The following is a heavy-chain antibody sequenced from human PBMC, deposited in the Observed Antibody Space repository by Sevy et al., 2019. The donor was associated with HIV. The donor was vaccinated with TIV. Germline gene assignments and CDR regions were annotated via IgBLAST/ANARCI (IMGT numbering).Heavy chain of an antibody. Sequence: ASVKVSCKASGGTFSSYAISWVRQAPGQGLEWMGGIIPIFGTANYAQKFQGRVTITADESTSTAYMELSSLRSEDTAVYYCARESLLTIFGVARNFYGMDVWGQGTTVTVSS. D-gene: IGHD3-3*01. CDR3: ARESLLTIFGVARNFYGMDV. CDR1: GGTFSSYA. CDR2: IIPIFGTA. V-gene: IGHV1-69*13. J-gene: IGHJ6*02.